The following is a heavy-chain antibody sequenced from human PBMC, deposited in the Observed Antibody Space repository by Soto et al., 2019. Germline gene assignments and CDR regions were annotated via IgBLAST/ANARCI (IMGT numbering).Heavy chain of an antibody. J-gene: IGHJ4*02. CDR3: ARGYSSGWYPANFDY. CDR2: IYYSGST. V-gene: IGHV4-30-4*01. D-gene: IGHD6-19*01. CDR1: GGPISSGDYY. Sequence: SETLSLTCTVSGGPISSGDYYWSCIRQPPGKGLEWIGYIYYSGSTYYNPSLKSRVTISVDTSKNQFSLKLSSVTAADTAVYYCARGYSSGWYPANFDYWGQGTLVTVSS.